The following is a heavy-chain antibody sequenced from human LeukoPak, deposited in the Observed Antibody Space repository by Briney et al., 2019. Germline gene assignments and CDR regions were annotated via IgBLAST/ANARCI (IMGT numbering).Heavy chain of an antibody. Sequence: GGSLRLSCAASGFTFSSYGMHWVRQAPGKGLEWVAVISYDGSNKYYADSVKGRFTISRDNSKNTLYLQMNSLRAEDTAVYYCAKSGHYYDSSGYPSWFDIWGHGTMVTVSS. CDR3: AKSGHYYDSSGYPSWFDI. J-gene: IGHJ3*02. CDR2: ISYDGSNK. CDR1: GFTFSSYG. V-gene: IGHV3-30*18. D-gene: IGHD3-22*01.